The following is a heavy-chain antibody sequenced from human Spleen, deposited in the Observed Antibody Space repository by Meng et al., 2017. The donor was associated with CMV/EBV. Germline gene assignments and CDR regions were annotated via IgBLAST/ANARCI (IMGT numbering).Heavy chain of an antibody. CDR1: GFIFSSYA. Sequence: GESLKISCAASGFIFSSYAMHWVRQAPGKGLEWVAVIPYDGRITFYADSVKGRFTISRDNSKNMLYVQMNSLRVEDAAVYYCARVSTYYDFWSGHEVDYWGQGTLVTVSS. CDR3: ARVSTYYDFWSGHEVDY. J-gene: IGHJ4*02. D-gene: IGHD3-3*01. V-gene: IGHV3-30*03. CDR2: IPYDGRIT.